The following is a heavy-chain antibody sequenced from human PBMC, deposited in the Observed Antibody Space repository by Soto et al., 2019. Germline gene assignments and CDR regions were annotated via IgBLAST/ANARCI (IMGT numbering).Heavy chain of an antibody. D-gene: IGHD3-22*01. J-gene: IGHJ4*02. Sequence: PSETLSLTCTVSGGSISSSSYYWGWIRQPPGKGLEWIGSIYYSGSTYYNPSLKSRVTISVDTSKNQFSLKLSSVTAADTAVYYCARNPLDYYDSSGDPEDYWGQGTLVTVSS. CDR2: IYYSGST. CDR3: ARNPLDYYDSSGDPEDY. V-gene: IGHV4-39*01. CDR1: GGSISSSSYY.